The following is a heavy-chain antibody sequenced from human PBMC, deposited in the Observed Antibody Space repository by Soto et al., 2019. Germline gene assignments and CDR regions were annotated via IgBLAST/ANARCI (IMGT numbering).Heavy chain of an antibody. V-gene: IGHV4-39*01. Sequence: PSETLSLTCTVSGGSISSSSYYWGWIRQPPGKGLEWIGGIYYSGYTCYNPSLKSRVTISVDTSKNQFSLKLSSVTAADTAVYYCARHNGPLYVGYYYDMDVWGQGTTVTVSS. J-gene: IGHJ6*02. CDR1: GGSISSSSYY. CDR3: ARHNGPLYVGYYYDMDV. D-gene: IGHD3-16*01. CDR2: IYYSGYT.